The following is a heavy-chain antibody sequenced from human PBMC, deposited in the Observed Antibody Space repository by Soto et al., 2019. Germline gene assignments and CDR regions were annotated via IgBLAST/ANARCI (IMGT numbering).Heavy chain of an antibody. Sequence: EVQLLESGGGLVQPGGSLRLSCAASGFTFSSYAMSWVRQAPGKGLEWVSAISGSGGSTYYADSVKGRFTLSRDNSNNTLDVQMISRRAEDRGVYYCAKGSAGQFDDWGQGTLVAVS. J-gene: IGHJ4*02. CDR3: AKGSAGQFDD. CDR1: GFTFSSYA. D-gene: IGHD6-19*01. CDR2: ISGSGGST. V-gene: IGHV3-23*01.